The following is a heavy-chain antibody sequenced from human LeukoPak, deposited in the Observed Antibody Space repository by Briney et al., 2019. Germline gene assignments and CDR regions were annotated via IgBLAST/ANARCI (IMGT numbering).Heavy chain of an antibody. CDR1: GVTFSSYW. Sequence: GGSLRLSCAASGVTFSSYWMHWVRQAPGKGLEWVSAISISGDTTYYADAVKGRFTISRDNSKNTVYLQMNSLRAEDTAVYYCANEIRPNDYWGQGTLVTVSS. V-gene: IGHV3-23*01. D-gene: IGHD4-17*01. J-gene: IGHJ4*02. CDR3: ANEIRPNDY. CDR2: ISISGDTT.